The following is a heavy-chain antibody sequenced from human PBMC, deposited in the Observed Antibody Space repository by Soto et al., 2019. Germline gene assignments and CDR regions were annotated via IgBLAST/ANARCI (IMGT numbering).Heavy chain of an antibody. CDR3: ARGPQMYHLLLALFAY. Sequence: QVQLVQSGAEVKKPGSSVKVSCKASGGTFSSYAISWVRQAPGHGLEWMGGIIPIFGTANYAQKFQGRVTIPADESTSTAYMELSSLRSEDTAVYYCARGPQMYHLLLALFAYWGQGTLVTVSS. CDR1: GGTFSSYA. D-gene: IGHD2-2*01. V-gene: IGHV1-69*01. J-gene: IGHJ4*02. CDR2: IIPIFGTA.